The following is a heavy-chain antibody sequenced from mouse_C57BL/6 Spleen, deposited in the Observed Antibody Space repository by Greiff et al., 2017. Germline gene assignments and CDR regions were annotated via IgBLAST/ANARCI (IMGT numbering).Heavy chain of an antibody. CDR3: TPSYYGSSYGFAY. CDR1: GYTFTDYE. CDR2: IDPETGGT. D-gene: IGHD1-1*01. V-gene: IGHV1-15*01. J-gene: IGHJ3*01. Sequence: QVQLKESGAELVRPGASVTLSCKASGYTFTDYEMHWVKQTPVHGLEWIGAIDPETGGTAYNQKFKGKAILTADKSSSTAYMELRSLTSEDSAVYYCTPSYYGSSYGFAYWGQGTLVTVSA.